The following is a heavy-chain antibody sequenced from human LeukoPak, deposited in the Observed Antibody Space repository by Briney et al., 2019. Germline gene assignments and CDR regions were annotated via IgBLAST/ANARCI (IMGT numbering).Heavy chain of an antibody. Sequence: GRSLRLSCAASGFTFSSEAMSWVRQAPAKGLECVSAISGSGDSTYYADSAKGRFTISRDNSKNTLYLQMNSLRAEDTAVYYCAKSLAVYYYYGMDVWGQGTTVTVSS. CDR3: AKSLAVYYYYGMDV. V-gene: IGHV3-23*01. CDR2: ISGSGDST. J-gene: IGHJ6*02. CDR1: GFTFSSEA.